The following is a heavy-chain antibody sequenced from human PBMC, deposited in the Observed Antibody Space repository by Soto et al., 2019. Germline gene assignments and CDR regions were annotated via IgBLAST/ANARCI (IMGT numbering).Heavy chain of an antibody. CDR1: GGTFSSYA. Sequence: ASVKVSCKASGGTFSSYAISWVRQAPGQGLEWMGGIIPIFGTANYAQKFQGRVTITADKSTSTAYMELSSLRSEDTAVYYCARDRQPYDDFWSGYYGYWGQGTLVTVSS. V-gene: IGHV1-69*06. CDR3: ARDRQPYDDFWSGYYGY. CDR2: IIPIFGTA. J-gene: IGHJ4*02. D-gene: IGHD3-3*01.